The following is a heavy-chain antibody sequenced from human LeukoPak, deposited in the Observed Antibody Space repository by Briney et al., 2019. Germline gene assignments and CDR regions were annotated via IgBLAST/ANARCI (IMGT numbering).Heavy chain of an antibody. Sequence: GRSLRLSCAASGFTFSSYSMNWVRQAPGKGLEWVSSISSSSSYIYYGDSVKGRFTISRDNAKNSLYLQMNSLRAEDTAVYYCARDEVPSYYDSSGYYYYWGQGTLVTVSS. CDR3: ARDEVPSYYDSSGYYYY. J-gene: IGHJ4*02. CDR1: GFTFSSYS. CDR2: ISSSSSYI. V-gene: IGHV3-21*01. D-gene: IGHD3-22*01.